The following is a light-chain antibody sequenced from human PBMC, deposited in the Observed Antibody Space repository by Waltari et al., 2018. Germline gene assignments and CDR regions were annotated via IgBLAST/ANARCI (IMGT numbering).Light chain of an antibody. CDR2: EVT. J-gene: IGLJ1*01. Sequence: QSGLTQPASVSGSPGQSITISCTGTSSDVRNYNLVSWYQQYPGKAPKLMVYEVTKRTSGVSDRFSGSKSGNTASLTIYGLQSEDEADYYCCSYAGLGIYVFGTGTKVTVL. CDR3: CSYAGLGIYV. CDR1: SSDVRNYNL. V-gene: IGLV2-23*02.